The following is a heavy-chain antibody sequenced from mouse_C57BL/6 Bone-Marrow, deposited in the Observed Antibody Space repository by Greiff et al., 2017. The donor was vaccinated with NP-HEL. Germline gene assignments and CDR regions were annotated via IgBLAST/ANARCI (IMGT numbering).Heavy chain of an antibody. J-gene: IGHJ3*01. CDR3: AKYGNYSWFAY. D-gene: IGHD2-1*01. Sequence: LEESGAELVRPGASVKLSCKASGYTFTDYYINWVKQRPGQGLEWIARIYPGSGNTYYNEKFKGKATLTAEKSSSTAYMRLSSLTSEDSAVYFCAKYGNYSWFAYWGQGTLVTVSA. CDR1: GYTFTDYY. CDR2: IYPGSGNT. V-gene: IGHV1-76*01.